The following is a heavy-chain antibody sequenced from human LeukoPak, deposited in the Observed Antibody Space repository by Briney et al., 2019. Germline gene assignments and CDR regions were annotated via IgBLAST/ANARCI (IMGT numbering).Heavy chain of an antibody. CDR1: GFTFRSYE. CDR2: TSSSGATT. V-gene: IGHV3-48*03. J-gene: IGHJ4*02. CDR3: ARDRDGTTGYFDY. D-gene: IGHD1-7*01. Sequence: PWGSLRLSCAVSGFTFRSYEMNWVRQAPGKGLEWISYTSSSGATTYYADSVKGRFTISRDNARNSLFLQMNSLRAEDTAFYYCARDRDGTTGYFDYWGQGTLVTVSS.